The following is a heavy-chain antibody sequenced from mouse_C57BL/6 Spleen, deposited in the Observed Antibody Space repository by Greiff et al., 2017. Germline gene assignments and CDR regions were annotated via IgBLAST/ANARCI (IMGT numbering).Heavy chain of an antibody. Sequence: VQGVESGPELVKPGASVKISCKASGYAFSSSWMNWVKQRPGKGLEWIGRIYPGDGDTNYNGKFKGKATLTADKSSSTAYMQLSSLTSEDSAVYFCAREILFDYWGQGTTLTVSS. CDR1: GYAFSSSW. V-gene: IGHV1-82*01. CDR2: IYPGDGDT. J-gene: IGHJ2*01. D-gene: IGHD1-1*01. CDR3: AREILFDY.